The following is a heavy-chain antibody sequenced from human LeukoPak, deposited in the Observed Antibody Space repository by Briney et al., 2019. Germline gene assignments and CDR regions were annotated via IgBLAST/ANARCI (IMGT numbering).Heavy chain of an antibody. V-gene: IGHV3-7*01. Sequence: GGSLRLSCAASGFTFSSYWMSWVRQAPGKGLEWVANIKQDGSEKYYVDSVKGRFTISRDNAKNSLYLQMNSLRAEDTAVYYCARAPYCSGGSCYSRPYYFDYWGQGTLVTVSS. CDR1: GFTFSSYW. CDR2: IKQDGSEK. CDR3: ARAPYCSGGSCYSRPYYFDY. J-gene: IGHJ4*02. D-gene: IGHD2-15*01.